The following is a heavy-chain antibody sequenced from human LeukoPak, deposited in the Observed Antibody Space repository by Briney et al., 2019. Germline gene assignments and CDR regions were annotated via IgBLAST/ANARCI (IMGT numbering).Heavy chain of an antibody. CDR1: GGSISSSSYY. D-gene: IGHD3-22*01. V-gene: IGHV4-39*07. J-gene: IGHJ6*03. CDR3: ARTPDNHYYYMDV. Sequence: SETLPLTCTVSGGSISSSSYYWGWIRQPPGKGLEWIGSIYYSGSTYYNPSLKSRVTISVDTSKNQSSLKLSSVTAADTAVYYCARTPDNHYYYMDVWGKGTTVTVSS. CDR2: IYYSGST.